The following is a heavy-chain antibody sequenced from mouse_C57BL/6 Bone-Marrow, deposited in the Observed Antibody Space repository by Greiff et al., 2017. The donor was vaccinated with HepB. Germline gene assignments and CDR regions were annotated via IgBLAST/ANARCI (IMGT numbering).Heavy chain of an antibody. V-gene: IGHV1-80*01. CDR1: GYAFSSYW. Sequence: LVESGAELVKPGASVKISCKASGYAFSSYWMNWVKQRPGKGLEWIGQIYPGDGDTNYNGKFKGKATLTADKSSSTAYMQLSSLTSEDSAVYFCARWLLRERYAMDYWGQGTSVTVSS. CDR3: ARWLLRERYAMDY. J-gene: IGHJ4*01. CDR2: IYPGDGDT. D-gene: IGHD2-3*01.